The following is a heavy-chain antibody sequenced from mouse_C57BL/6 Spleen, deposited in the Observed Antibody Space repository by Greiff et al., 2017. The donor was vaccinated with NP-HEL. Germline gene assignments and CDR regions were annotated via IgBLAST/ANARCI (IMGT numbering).Heavy chain of an antibody. CDR1: GFSLTSYG. V-gene: IGHV2-2*01. CDR2: IWSGGST. CDR3: AREGPDYFDY. J-gene: IGHJ2*01. Sequence: VQLKESGPGLVQPSQSLSITCTVSGFSLTSYGVHWVRQSPGKGLEWLGVIWSGGSTDYNAAFISRLSISKDNSKSQVFFKMNSLQADDTAIYYCAREGPDYFDYWGQGTTLTVSS.